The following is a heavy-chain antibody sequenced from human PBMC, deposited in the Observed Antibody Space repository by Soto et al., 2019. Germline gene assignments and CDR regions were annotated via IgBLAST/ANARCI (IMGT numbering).Heavy chain of an antibody. CDR3: AGELGTFYFDH. J-gene: IGHJ4*02. CDR2: IDHSGSA. CDR1: AVSIRSGDYY. Sequence: QVQLQESGPGLVKPSQTLSLTCTVSAVSIRSGDYYWTWIRQPPGKGLEWIGYIDHSGSAYYNPSLKSRATISIDTSNNQFSLNMTSVTAADTAVYYCAGELGTFYFDHWGQGTLVTVSS. D-gene: IGHD7-27*01. V-gene: IGHV4-30-4*01.